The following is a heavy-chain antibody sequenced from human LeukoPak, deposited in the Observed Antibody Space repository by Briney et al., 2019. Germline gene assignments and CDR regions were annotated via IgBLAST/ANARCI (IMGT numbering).Heavy chain of an antibody. Sequence: PGGSLRLSCAASGFTFSHAWMSWVRQPPGKGLEWVAVISYDGSNKYYADSVKGRFTISRDNSKNTLYLQMNSLRAEDTAVYYCAARNYYGSGSYGYWGQGTLVTVSS. CDR2: ISYDGSNK. J-gene: IGHJ4*02. V-gene: IGHV3-30-3*01. CDR1: GFTFSHAW. D-gene: IGHD3-10*01. CDR3: AARNYYGSGSYGY.